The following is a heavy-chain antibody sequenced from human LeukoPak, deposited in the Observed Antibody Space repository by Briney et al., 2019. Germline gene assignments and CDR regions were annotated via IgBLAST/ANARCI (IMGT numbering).Heavy chain of an antibody. Sequence: AGGSLRLSCSASGFTFSNYAMHWVRQAPGKGLEYVSSVTADGGRTYYADPAKGRFAISRDNSKNTLYLQMSSLRADDTSVYYCVKSMAAAGQAYDYWGQGTLVTVSS. CDR1: GFTFSNYA. CDR3: VKSMAAAGQAYDY. V-gene: IGHV3-64D*06. D-gene: IGHD6-13*01. CDR2: VTADGGRT. J-gene: IGHJ4*02.